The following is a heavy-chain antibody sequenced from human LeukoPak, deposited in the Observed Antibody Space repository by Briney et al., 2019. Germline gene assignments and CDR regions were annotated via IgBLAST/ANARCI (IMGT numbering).Heavy chain of an antibody. CDR1: GGTFSSYA. D-gene: IGHD1-26*01. V-gene: IGHV1-69*13. Sequence: GASVKVSCKASGGTFSSYAISWVRQAPGQGLEWMGGIIPIFGTANYAQKFQGRVTITADESTRTAYMELSSLRSEDTAVYYCAPYRYSGSYFPGWFDPWGQGTLVTVSS. J-gene: IGHJ5*02. CDR3: APYRYSGSYFPGWFDP. CDR2: IIPIFGTA.